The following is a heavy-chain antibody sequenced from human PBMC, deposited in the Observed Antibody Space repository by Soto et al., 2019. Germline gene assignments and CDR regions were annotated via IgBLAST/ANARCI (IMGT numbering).Heavy chain of an antibody. CDR1: GGSISSYY. D-gene: IGHD4-17*01. Sequence: SETLSLTCTVSGGSISSYYWSWIRQPPGKGLEWIGYIYYSGSTNYNPSLKSRVTISVDTSKNQFSLKLSSVTAADTAVYYCARDDYGGTDYWGQGTLVTVS. CDR2: IYYSGST. J-gene: IGHJ4*02. V-gene: IGHV4-59*01. CDR3: ARDDYGGTDY.